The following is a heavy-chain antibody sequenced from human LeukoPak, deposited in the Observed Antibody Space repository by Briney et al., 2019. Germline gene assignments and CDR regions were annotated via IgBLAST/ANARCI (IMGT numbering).Heavy chain of an antibody. D-gene: IGHD6-6*01. CDR3: ARGQESSCSSGYDY. CDR2: IIPIVGTA. Sequence: SLKLSCEASGVTFSSYAISWVRQAPGQGLEWMGGIIPIVGTANYAQKFQGRVTITADESTSTAYLELSSLRSEDTAVYYCARGQESSCSSGYDYWGQGTLVTVSS. V-gene: IGHV1-69*13. J-gene: IGHJ4*02. CDR1: GVTFSSYA.